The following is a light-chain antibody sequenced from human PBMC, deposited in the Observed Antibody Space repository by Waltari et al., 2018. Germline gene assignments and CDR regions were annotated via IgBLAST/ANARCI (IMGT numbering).Light chain of an antibody. CDR3: QQYYSSPRT. CDR1: QRVLYNSSNKNY. CDR2: WAS. Sequence: DFVMTQSPDSLAVSLGARSTINCKPSQRVLYNSSNKNYLAWYQQKPGQPPKLLIYWASTRQSGVPDRFSGGGSGTDFTLTISSLQAEDVAVYYCQQYYSSPRTFGQGTKVEIK. V-gene: IGKV4-1*01. J-gene: IGKJ1*01.